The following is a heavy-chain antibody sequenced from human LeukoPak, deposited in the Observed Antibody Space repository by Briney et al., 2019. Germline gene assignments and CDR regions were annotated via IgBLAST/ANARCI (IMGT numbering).Heavy chain of an antibody. D-gene: IGHD3-22*01. CDR3: ARSSPLDSSGYVWTPVAFDI. V-gene: IGHV2-70*11. CDR1: GFSLSTSGMC. Sequence: SGPALVKPTQTLTLTCTFSGFSLSTSGMCVSWIRQPPGKALEWLARIDWDDGKYYSTSLKTRLTISKDTSKNQVVLTMTNMDPVDTATYYCARSSPLDSSGYVWTPVAFDIWGQGTMVTVSS. J-gene: IGHJ3*02. CDR2: IDWDDGK.